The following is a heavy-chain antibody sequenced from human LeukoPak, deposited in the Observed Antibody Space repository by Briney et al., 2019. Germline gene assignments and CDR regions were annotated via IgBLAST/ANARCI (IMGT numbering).Heavy chain of an antibody. D-gene: IGHD6-13*01. Sequence: SETLSLTCAVYGGSSSGYYWSWIRQPPGKGLEWIGEINHSGSTNYNPSLKSRVTISVDTSKNQFSLKLSSVTAADTAVYYCARDRGSSSWYVGNWFDPWGQGTLVTVSS. CDR3: ARDRGSSSWYVGNWFDP. CDR2: INHSGST. CDR1: GGSSSGYY. V-gene: IGHV4-34*01. J-gene: IGHJ5*02.